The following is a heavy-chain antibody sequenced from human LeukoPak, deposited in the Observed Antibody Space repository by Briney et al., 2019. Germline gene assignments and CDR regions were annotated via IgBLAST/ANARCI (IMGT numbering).Heavy chain of an antibody. J-gene: IGHJ4*02. V-gene: IGHV1-2*02. D-gene: IGHD3-10*01. CDR2: INPNSGGT. CDR3: ARPSQAMVRGVDFVY. Sequence: ASVTVSCKASGYTFTGYYKHWVRPPAGQGLEWMGWINPNSGGTNYAQKFQGRVTMTRDTSISTAYIELSRLRSDDTAVYYCARPSQAMVRGVDFVYWGQGTLVTVSS. CDR1: GYTFTGYY.